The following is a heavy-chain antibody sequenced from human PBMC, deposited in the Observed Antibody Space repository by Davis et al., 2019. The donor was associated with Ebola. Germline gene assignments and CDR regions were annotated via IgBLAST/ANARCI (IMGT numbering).Heavy chain of an antibody. D-gene: IGHD6-6*01. CDR3: AREGGRSSSSPAY. J-gene: IGHJ4*02. CDR1: LSPFSSYA. Sequence: PCAPSLSPFSSYAMSWVRQAPGRGLWCVQPISGSGGSTYYADSVKGRFTIPRDNAKNSLYLQMNSLRAEDTAVYYCAREGGRSSSSPAYWGQGTLVTVSS. CDR2: ISGSGGST. V-gene: IGHV3-23*01.